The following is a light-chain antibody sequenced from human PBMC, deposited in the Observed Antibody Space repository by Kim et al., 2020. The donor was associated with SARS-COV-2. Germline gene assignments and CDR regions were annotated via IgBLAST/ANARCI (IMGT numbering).Light chain of an antibody. J-gene: IGKJ2*01. CDR3: QQRSNWYT. CDR1: QSVSSY. V-gene: IGKV3-11*01. CDR2: DAS. Sequence: LYLYPGERATLSCRASQSVSSYLAWYQQKPGQAPRLLIYDASNRATGIPARFSGSGSGTDFTLTISSLEPEDFAVYYCQQRSNWYTFGQGTKLEIK.